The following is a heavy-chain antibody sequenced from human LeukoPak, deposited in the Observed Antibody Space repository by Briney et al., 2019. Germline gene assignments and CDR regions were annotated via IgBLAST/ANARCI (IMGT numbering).Heavy chain of an antibody. Sequence: ASVKVSCRTSGYTFTGYYMHWVRQAPGQGLEWMGWINPNSGGTNYAQRFQGRVTMTRDTSMSTAYMELSRLRSDDSAVYYCARYFYDSSGSSSDAFDIWGQGTMVTVSS. CDR1: GYTFTGYY. CDR2: INPNSGGT. J-gene: IGHJ3*02. V-gene: IGHV1-2*02. D-gene: IGHD3-22*01. CDR3: ARYFYDSSGSSSDAFDI.